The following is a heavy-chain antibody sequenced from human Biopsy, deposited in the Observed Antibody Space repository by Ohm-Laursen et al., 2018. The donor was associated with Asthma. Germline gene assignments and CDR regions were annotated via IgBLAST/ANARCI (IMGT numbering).Heavy chain of an antibody. CDR1: GGSLSSGPYY. CDR3: ARDLSGYCTSSACYGFDS. Sequence: SQTLSLTCTVSGGSLSSGPYYWSWVRQHPGKGLEWIGYINYSGSTFYSPSLESRVTVSVDTPKNQFSLKLSSVTAADTAVYYCARDLSGYCTSSACYGFDSWGQGTLVTVSS. J-gene: IGHJ5*01. V-gene: IGHV4-31*03. CDR2: INYSGST. D-gene: IGHD2-8*01.